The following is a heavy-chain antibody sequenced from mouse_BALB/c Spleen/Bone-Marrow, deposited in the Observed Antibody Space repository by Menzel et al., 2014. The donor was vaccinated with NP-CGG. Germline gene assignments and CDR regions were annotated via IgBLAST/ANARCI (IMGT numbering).Heavy chain of an antibody. CDR2: INPSSGYT. V-gene: IGHV1-4*01. CDR1: GYTFTSYT. CDR3: ARGGNFDY. Sequence: VQLQQSGAELARPGASVKMSCKASGYTFTSYTMHWVKQRPGQGLEWIGYINPSSGYTKYNQKFKDKATLTADKSSSTAYMQLSSLASEDSAVYYCARGGNFDYWGQGTPLTVSS. J-gene: IGHJ2*01. D-gene: IGHD1-1*01.